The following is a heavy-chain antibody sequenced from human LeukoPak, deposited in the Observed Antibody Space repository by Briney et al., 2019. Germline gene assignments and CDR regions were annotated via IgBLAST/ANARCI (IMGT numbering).Heavy chain of an antibody. Sequence: PGGSLRLSCVASGYTFRRNGMHWVCQVPGKGLEGVADIWFDGSKRYYTDSVRGRFTISRDDSKNTLYLQMNSLRAEDTAVYYCARDMWTGDTKYLDYWGQGTPVTVSS. CDR3: ARDMWTGDTKYLDY. J-gene: IGHJ4*02. CDR1: GYTFRRNG. CDR2: IWFDGSKR. V-gene: IGHV3-33*01. D-gene: IGHD3/OR15-3a*01.